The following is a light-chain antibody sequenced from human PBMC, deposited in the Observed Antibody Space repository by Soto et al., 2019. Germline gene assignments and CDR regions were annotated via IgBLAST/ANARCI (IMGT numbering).Light chain of an antibody. V-gene: IGLV3-25*02. CDR2: KGS. CDR1: ALPKRY. J-gene: IGLJ1*01. CDR3: QSADSSGTFV. Sequence: SYELTQPPSVSVSPGQTARITCPGDALPKRYVYWYQQKAGQAPVLLIYKGSERPSGIPERFSGSSSGTTVTLTISAVQAEDEADYYCQSADSSGTFVFGSGTKVTVL.